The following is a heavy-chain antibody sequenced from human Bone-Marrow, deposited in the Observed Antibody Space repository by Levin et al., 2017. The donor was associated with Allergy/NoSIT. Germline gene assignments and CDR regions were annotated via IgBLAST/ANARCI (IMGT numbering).Heavy chain of an antibody. Sequence: GESLKISCKASGYTFTSYGISWVRQAPGQGLEWMGWISAYNGNTNYAQKLQGRVTMTTDTSTSTAYMELRSLRSDDTAVYYCARGTTITNTAAGYSSSGDFDYWGQGTLVTVSS. CDR2: ISAYNGNT. D-gene: IGHD6-13*01. J-gene: IGHJ4*02. V-gene: IGHV1-18*01. CDR3: ARGTTITNTAAGYSSSGDFDY. CDR1: GYTFTSYG.